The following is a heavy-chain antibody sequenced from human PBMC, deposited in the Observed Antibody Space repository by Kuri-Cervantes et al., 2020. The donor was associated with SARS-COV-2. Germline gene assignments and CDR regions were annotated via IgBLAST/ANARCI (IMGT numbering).Heavy chain of an antibody. V-gene: IGHV4-61*01. CDR1: GYSVSSGYY. CDR3: ARGVDGYNG. Sequence: SETLSLTCAVSGYSVSSGYYWGWIRQPPGKGLEWIGYIYYSGSTNYNPSLKSRVTISVDTSKNQFSLKLSSVTAADTAVYYCARGVDGYNGWGQGTLVTVSS. D-gene: IGHD5-24*01. J-gene: IGHJ4*02. CDR2: IYYSGST.